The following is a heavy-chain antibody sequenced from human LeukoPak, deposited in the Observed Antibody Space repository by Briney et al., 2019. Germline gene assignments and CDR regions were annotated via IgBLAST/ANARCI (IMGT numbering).Heavy chain of an antibody. Sequence: AGGSLRLSCAASGFRFSSYAMSWVRQAPGKGLEWVSAISGSGVSTYYADSVKGRFTVSRDNSKNTLYLQMNSLRAEDTAVYYCATLPILHAVAGTKDYWGQGTLVTVSS. CDR2: ISGSGVST. V-gene: IGHV3-23*01. J-gene: IGHJ4*02. CDR3: ATLPILHAVAGTKDY. D-gene: IGHD6-19*01. CDR1: GFRFSSYA.